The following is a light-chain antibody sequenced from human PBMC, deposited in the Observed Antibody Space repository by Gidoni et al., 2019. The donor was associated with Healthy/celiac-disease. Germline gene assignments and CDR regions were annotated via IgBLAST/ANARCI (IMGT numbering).Light chain of an antibody. Sequence: SSELTQDPAVSVALGQTVRITCKGDSLKSYYTSWYQQKPGQATVLVIYGKNNRPSGIPDRFSGSSSGNTASLTITGAQAEDEADYYCNSRDSSGNHLRVVFGGGTKLTVL. CDR2: GKN. J-gene: IGLJ2*01. V-gene: IGLV3-19*01. CDR1: SLKSYY. CDR3: NSRDSSGNHLRVV.